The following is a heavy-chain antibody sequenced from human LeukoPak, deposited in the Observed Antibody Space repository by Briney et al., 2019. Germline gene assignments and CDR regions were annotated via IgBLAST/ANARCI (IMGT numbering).Heavy chain of an antibody. Sequence: GASVKVSCKASGYTFTGYYMHWVRQAPGQGLEWMGWISAYYGNTTYAQKFQGRVTMTTDTSTSTAYMELRSLRSDDTAVYYCARDPNAMVTSLFDYWGQRTLVTVSS. CDR2: ISAYYGNT. CDR1: GYTFTGYY. J-gene: IGHJ4*02. CDR3: ARDPNAMVTSLFDY. D-gene: IGHD5-18*01. V-gene: IGHV1-18*04.